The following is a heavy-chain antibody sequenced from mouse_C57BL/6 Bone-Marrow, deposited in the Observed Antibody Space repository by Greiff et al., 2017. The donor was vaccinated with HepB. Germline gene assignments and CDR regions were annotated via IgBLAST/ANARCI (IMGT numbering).Heavy chain of an antibody. CDR1: GFTLSDYG. CDR3: ARGGSDY. V-gene: IGHV5-17*01. J-gene: IGHJ2*01. CDR2: ISSGSSTI. Sequence: EVKLVESGGGLVKPGGSLKLSCAASGFTLSDYGMHWVRQAPEKGLEWVAYISSGSSTIYYADTVKGRFTISRDNAKNTLFLQMTSLRSEDTAMYYCARGGSDYWGQGTTLTVSS.